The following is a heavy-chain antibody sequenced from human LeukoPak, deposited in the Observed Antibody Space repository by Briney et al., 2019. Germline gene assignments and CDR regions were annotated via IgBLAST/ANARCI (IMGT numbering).Heavy chain of an antibody. CDR2: IYDSGST. Sequence: SETLSPTCAVSGGSINSYYWSWIRQPPGKGLEWIGYIYDSGSTNYNPSLKSRVTTSLDTSKNQVSLELSSVTAADTAVYYCARDFSVAGTGYDYWGQGTLVTVSS. CDR1: GGSINSYY. V-gene: IGHV4-59*01. J-gene: IGHJ4*02. D-gene: IGHD6-19*01. CDR3: ARDFSVAGTGYDY.